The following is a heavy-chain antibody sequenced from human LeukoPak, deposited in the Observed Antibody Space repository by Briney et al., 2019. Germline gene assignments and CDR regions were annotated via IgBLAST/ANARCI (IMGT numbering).Heavy chain of an antibody. CDR2: INPNSGGT. Sequence: ASVKVSCKASGYTFTSYGISWVRQAPGQGLEGMGWINPNSGGTNYAQKFQGRVTMTRDTSISTAYMELSRLRSDDTAVYYCARVWDPYDAFDIWGQGTMVTVSS. J-gene: IGHJ3*02. CDR3: ARVWDPYDAFDI. CDR1: GYTFTSYG. V-gene: IGHV1-2*02. D-gene: IGHD1-26*01.